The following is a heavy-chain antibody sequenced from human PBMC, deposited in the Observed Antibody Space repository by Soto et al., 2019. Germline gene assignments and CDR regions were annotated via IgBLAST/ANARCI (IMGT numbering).Heavy chain of an antibody. V-gene: IGHV3-33*01. CDR3: VRELYLPAAGRLSPLLH. J-gene: IGHJ4*02. D-gene: IGHD2-2*01. Sequence: PGGSLRLSWAASGFSFSSYAMHWCRQAPGKGLEWVAVIWYDGVNKYYADSVKGRFTISRDNSNNTLYVQMNSLKAEDTAVYYCVRELYLPAAGRLSPLLHWGPGSLGTVSS. CDR1: GFSFSSYA. CDR2: IWYDGVNK.